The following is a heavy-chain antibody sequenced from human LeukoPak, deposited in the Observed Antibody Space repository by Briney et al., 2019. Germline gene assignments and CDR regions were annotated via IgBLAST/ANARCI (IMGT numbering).Heavy chain of an antibody. CDR2: ISGSGGST. CDR1: GFTFCSYA. CDR3: AITYGDYVLSGAFDI. Sequence: GGPLRLSCAASGFTFCSYAVSWVRQAPGKGVEWVSAISGSGGSTYYADSVKGRVTISRDNSKNTLYLQMNSLRAEDTAVYYCAITYGDYVLSGAFDIWGQGTMVTVSS. J-gene: IGHJ3*02. V-gene: IGHV3-23*01. D-gene: IGHD4-17*01.